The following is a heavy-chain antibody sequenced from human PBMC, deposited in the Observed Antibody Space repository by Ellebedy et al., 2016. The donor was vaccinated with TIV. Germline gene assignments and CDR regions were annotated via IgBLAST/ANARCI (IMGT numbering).Heavy chain of an antibody. D-gene: IGHD3-10*01. Sequence: GESLKISXAASGFTFCSYSMNWVRQAPGKGLEWVSYISSSSSTIYYADSVKGRFTISRDNSKNTLYLQMNSLRAEDTAVYYCARLGGTMVRGVTADAFDIWGQGTMVTVSS. CDR3: ARLGGTMVRGVTADAFDI. V-gene: IGHV3-48*01. CDR2: ISSSSSTI. J-gene: IGHJ3*02. CDR1: GFTFCSYS.